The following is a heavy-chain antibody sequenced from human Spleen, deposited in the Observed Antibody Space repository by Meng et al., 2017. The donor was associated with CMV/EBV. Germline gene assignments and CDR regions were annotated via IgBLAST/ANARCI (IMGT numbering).Heavy chain of an antibody. Sequence: SETLSLTCTVSGGSITSISDYWGWIRQSPGKGLEWIGNIYYSGSTNYNPSLKSRVTISVDTSKNQVSLRVTSVTAADTAVYYCARDRRLQWFYHWGQGTLVTVSS. D-gene: IGHD2-21*02. J-gene: IGHJ5*02. V-gene: IGHV4-39*07. CDR3: ARDRRLQWFYH. CDR1: GGSITSISDY. CDR2: IYYSGST.